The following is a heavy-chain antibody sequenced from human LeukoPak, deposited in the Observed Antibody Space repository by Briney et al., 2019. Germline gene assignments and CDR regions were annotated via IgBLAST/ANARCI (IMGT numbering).Heavy chain of an antibody. CDR2: IDPNSGDT. D-gene: IGHD3-22*01. J-gene: IGHJ4*02. CDR1: RYSFTGFF. V-gene: IGHV1-2*02. CDR3: ARSGSTGYSLDY. Sequence: SVKLSCKASRYSFTGFFTHWVPQAPGQGLEWMGCIDPNSGDTKYAQKFQGRVSMPRDTSTRTAYMELSRLRSDDTAVYFCARSGSTGYSLDYWGQGTLVTVSS.